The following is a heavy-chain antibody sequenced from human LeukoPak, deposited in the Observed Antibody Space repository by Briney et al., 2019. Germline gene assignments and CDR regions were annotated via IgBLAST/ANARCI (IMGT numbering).Heavy chain of an antibody. Sequence: PGRSLRPSCTTSGFTFGDYAMSWVRQTPGMGLEWVGFIRGKSYGGTTDYAASAKGRFTISRDDSKSVAYLQMNSLKNEDTAFYYCTRGRRELLDYWGQGTLVTVSS. CDR1: GFTFGDYA. J-gene: IGHJ4*02. CDR3: TRGRRELLDY. D-gene: IGHD1-26*01. CDR2: IRGKSYGGTT. V-gene: IGHV3-49*04.